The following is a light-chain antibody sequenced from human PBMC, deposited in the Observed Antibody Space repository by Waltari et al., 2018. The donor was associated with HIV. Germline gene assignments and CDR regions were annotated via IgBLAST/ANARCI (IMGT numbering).Light chain of an antibody. CDR1: SSDVGGNKS. CDR2: EVS. Sequence: QSALPQPASVSGSPGQSFSTPCTGTSSDVGGNKSVPWYHQPPAKAPKRVIWEVSNRPSGVSNRFSGSKSGNRASLTISGLQAEDEAYYYCSSYTSSDTVVFGGGTKVTVL. CDR3: SSYTSSDTVV. J-gene: IGLJ2*01. V-gene: IGLV2-14*01.